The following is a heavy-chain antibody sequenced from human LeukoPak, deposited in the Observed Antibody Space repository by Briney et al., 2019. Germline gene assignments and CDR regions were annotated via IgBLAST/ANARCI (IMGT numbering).Heavy chain of an antibody. CDR2: ISYDGSNK. J-gene: IGHJ4*02. CDR3: AKDQSLYGTAFDY. D-gene: IGHD3-16*02. Sequence: PGGSLRLSCAASGFIFSSYGMHWVRQAPGKGLEWVAVISYDGSNKYYADSVKGRFTISRDNSKNTLYLQMNSLRAEDTAVYYCAKDQSLYGTAFDYWGQGTLVTVSS. CDR1: GFIFSSYG. V-gene: IGHV3-30*18.